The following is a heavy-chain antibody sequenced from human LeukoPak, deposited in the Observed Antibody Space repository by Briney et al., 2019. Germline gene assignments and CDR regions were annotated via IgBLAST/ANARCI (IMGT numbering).Heavy chain of an antibody. CDR2: ISWNSGSI. V-gene: IGHV3-9*01. J-gene: IGHJ6*02. CDR1: GFTFDDYA. Sequence: GGSLRLSCAASGFTFDDYAMHWVRQAPGKGLEWVSCISWNSGSIGYADSVKGRFTISRDNAKNSLYLQMNSLRAEDTALYYCAKDVKGYYYYYGMDVWGQGTTVTVSS. CDR3: AKDVKGYYYYYGMDV.